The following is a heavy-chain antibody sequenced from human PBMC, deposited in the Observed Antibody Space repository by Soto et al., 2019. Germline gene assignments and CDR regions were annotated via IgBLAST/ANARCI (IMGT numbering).Heavy chain of an antibody. J-gene: IGHJ4*02. D-gene: IGHD6-19*01. CDR3: ARYGSGWYPDY. Sequence: GGSLRLSCAASGFTFSSYSMYWVRQAPGKGLEWVSSISSSSSYIYYADSVKGRFTISRDNAKNSLYLQMNSLRAEDTAVYYCARYGSGWYPDYWGQGTLVTVSS. CDR1: GFTFSSYS. CDR2: ISSSSSYI. V-gene: IGHV3-21*01.